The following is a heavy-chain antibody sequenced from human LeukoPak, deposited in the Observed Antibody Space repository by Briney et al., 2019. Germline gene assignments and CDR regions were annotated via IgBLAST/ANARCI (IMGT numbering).Heavy chain of an antibody. CDR2: ISAYNGNT. J-gene: IGHJ4*02. V-gene: IGHV1-18*01. CDR1: GYTFTSYG. CDR3: ASGYCSSTSCSHFDY. Sequence: ASVKVSCKASGYTFTSYGISWVRQAPGQGLEWMGWISAYNGNTNYAQKLQGRVTMTTDTSTSTACMELRSLRSDDTAVYYCASGYCSSTSCSHFDYWGQGTLVTVSS. D-gene: IGHD2-2*01.